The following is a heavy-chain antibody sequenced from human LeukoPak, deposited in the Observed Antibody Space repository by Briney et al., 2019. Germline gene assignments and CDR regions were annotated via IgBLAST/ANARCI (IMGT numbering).Heavy chain of an antibody. V-gene: IGHV1-2*02. J-gene: IGHJ6*03. D-gene: IGHD5-12*01. CDR1: GYIFTGYY. CDR2: INPNSGDT. Sequence: GASVKVSCTASGYIFTGYYMHWVRQAPGQGLEWMGWINPNSGDTNYAQKFQGRVTMTRDTSISTAYMELSRLRSDDTAVYYCARTTEGYAGGPGYSYYYYMDVWGKGTTVTISS. CDR3: ARTTEGYAGGPGYSYYYYMDV.